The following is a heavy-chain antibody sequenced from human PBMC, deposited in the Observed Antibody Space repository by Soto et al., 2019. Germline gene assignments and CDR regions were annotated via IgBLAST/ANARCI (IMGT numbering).Heavy chain of an antibody. CDR1: GGTFSSYA. V-gene: IGHV1-69*01. CDR2: VVPIFGTT. CDR3: AGAEGFGSRVHYYYRMDV. D-gene: IGHD3-16*01. Sequence: QVQLVQSGAEVKKPGSSVTVSCKASGGTFSSYAVSWVRQAPGQGLEWMGRVVPIFGTTSYAERFQGRVTITADESTTTVYMDLSGLRSEDTAVYYCAGAEGFGSRVHYYYRMDVWGQGTTVTVSS. J-gene: IGHJ6*02.